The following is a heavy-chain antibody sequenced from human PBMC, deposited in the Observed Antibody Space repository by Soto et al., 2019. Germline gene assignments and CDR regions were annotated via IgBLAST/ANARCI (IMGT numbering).Heavy chain of an antibody. V-gene: IGHV3-7*04. Sequence: EVQLVESGGGLVQPGGSLRLSCAASGFTFSSYWMSWVRQAPGKGLEWVANIKQDGSEKYYVDSVKGRFTISRDNAKNSLYLQMNSLRAEDTAVYYCARGVTTVTRLFDYWGQGTLVTVSS. J-gene: IGHJ4*02. CDR2: IKQDGSEK. D-gene: IGHD4-17*01. CDR3: ARGVTTVTRLFDY. CDR1: GFTFSSYW.